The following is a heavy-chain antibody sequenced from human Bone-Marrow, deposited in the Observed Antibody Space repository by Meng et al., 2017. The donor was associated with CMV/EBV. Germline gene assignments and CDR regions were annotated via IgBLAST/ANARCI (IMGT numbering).Heavy chain of an antibody. CDR2: INPNSGGT. CDR3: ARAGGYCSSTCCYTPDY. V-gene: IGHV1-2*02. J-gene: IGHJ4*02. CDR1: GYTFTSYY. Sequence: ASVKVSCKASGYTFTSYYMHWVRQAPGQGLEWMGWINPNSGGTNYAQKFQGRVTMTRDTSISTAYMELSRLRSDDTAVYYCARAGGYCSSTCCYTPDYWGQGTLVTVSS. D-gene: IGHD2-2*02.